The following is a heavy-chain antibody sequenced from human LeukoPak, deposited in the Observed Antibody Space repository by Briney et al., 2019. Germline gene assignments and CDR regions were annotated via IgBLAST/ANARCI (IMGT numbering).Heavy chain of an antibody. CDR2: IYYSGST. CDR1: GGSISSGGYY. Sequence: SEILSLTCTVSGGSISSGGYYWSWIRQHPGKGLEWIGYIYYSGSTYYNPSLKSRVTISVDTSKNQFSLKLSSVTAADTAVYYCASTTVTTDGYYGMDVWGQGTTVTVSS. J-gene: IGHJ6*02. CDR3: ASTTVTTDGYYGMDV. V-gene: IGHV4-31*03. D-gene: IGHD4-11*01.